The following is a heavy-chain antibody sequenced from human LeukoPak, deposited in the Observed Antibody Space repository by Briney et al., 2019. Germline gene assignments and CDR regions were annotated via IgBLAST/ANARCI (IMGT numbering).Heavy chain of an antibody. J-gene: IGHJ5*02. D-gene: IGHD3-10*01. V-gene: IGHV4-59*01. CDR1: GGSISSYY. Sequence: PSETLSLTCTVSGGSISSYYWSWIRQPPGKGLEWIGYIYYSGSTNYNPSLKSRVTISVDTSKNQFSLKLSSVTAADTAVYYCARGRGLLWFGELRGWIDPWGQGTLVTVSS. CDR2: IYYSGST. CDR3: ARGRGLLWFGELRGWIDP.